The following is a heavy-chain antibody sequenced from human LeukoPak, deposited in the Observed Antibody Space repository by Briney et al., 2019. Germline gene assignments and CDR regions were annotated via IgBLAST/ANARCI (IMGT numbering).Heavy chain of an antibody. V-gene: IGHV1-18*04. CDR1: GYTFTGYY. CDR3: ARSNYGELDFDY. D-gene: IGHD3-10*01. Sequence: ASVKVSCKASGYTFTGYYMHWVRQAPGQGLEWMGWISAYNGNTNYAQKLQGRVTMTTDTSTSTAYMELRNLRSDDTAVYYCARSNYGELDFDYWGQGTLVTVSS. J-gene: IGHJ4*02. CDR2: ISAYNGNT.